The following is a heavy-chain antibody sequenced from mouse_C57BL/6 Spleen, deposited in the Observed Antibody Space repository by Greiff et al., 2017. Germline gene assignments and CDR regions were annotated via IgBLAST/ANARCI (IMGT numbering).Heavy chain of an antibody. Sequence: EVQLQQSGAELVRPGDSVKLSCTASGFNIKDDYMHWVKQRPEQGLEWIGWIDPENGDTEYASKFQGKATITADTSSNTAYLQLSSLTSEDTAVYYCTTFYGNYVSYWGQGTLVTVSA. CDR3: TTFYGNYVSY. V-gene: IGHV14-4*01. D-gene: IGHD2-1*01. CDR2: IDPENGDT. J-gene: IGHJ3*01. CDR1: GFNIKDDY.